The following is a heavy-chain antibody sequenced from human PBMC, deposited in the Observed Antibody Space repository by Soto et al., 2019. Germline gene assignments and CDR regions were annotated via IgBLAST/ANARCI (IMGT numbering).Heavy chain of an antibody. Sequence: QVHLVQSGAEMKKPGSSVKVSCQSSGGTFNTYAMNWVRQAPGQGPEWMGDISPMFGAANYAPKLQGRVTITADESTGTSYMQWSSLTSEDTALYFWAREVHVHTPAFVYWGQGTLVTVSS. CDR1: GGTFNTYA. CDR2: ISPMFGAA. V-gene: IGHV1-69*19. J-gene: IGHJ4*02. D-gene: IGHD3-10*02. CDR3: AREVHVHTPAFVY.